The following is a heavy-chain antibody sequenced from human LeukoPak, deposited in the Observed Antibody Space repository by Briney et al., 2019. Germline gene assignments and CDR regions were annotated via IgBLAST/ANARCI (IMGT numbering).Heavy chain of an antibody. Sequence: PGGSLRLSCAASGFTFSNYWMHWVRQAPGKGLVWVSRIDTDGSSTNYADSVKGRLSISRDNVKNTLYLQMTSLRAEDTAVYYCVRDRTRDGKRLFDFWGQGTLVTVSS. V-gene: IGHV3-74*01. J-gene: IGHJ4*02. CDR3: VRDRTRDGKRLFDF. CDR2: IDTDGSST. D-gene: IGHD5-24*01. CDR1: GFTFSNYW.